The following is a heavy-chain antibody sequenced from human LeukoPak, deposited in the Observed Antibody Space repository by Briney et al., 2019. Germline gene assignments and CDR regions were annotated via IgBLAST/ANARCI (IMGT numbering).Heavy chain of an antibody. J-gene: IGHJ4*02. CDR2: ISWNSGSI. Sequence: GRSLRLSCAASGFTFDDYAMHWVRQAPGKGLELVSGISWNSGSIGYADSVKGRFTISRDNAKNSLYLQMNSLRAGDMALYYCAKATPGIAVAGSFDYWGQGTLVTVSS. CDR3: AKATPGIAVAGSFDY. CDR1: GFTFDDYA. V-gene: IGHV3-9*03. D-gene: IGHD6-19*01.